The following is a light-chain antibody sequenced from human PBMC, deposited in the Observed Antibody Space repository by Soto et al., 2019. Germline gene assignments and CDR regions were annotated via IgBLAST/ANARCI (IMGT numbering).Light chain of an antibody. CDR3: AAWDDSLSGVV. CDR2: RNN. CDR1: SSNIGSKY. J-gene: IGLJ2*01. V-gene: IGLV1-47*01. Sequence: QSVLTQPPSASGTPGQRVTISCSGSSSNIGSKYVYWYQQLPGTAPKRIIYRNNQRPSGVPDRLSGSKSDTSASLASSGLRYEDEADYHCAAWDDSLSGVVFGGGTKVTVL.